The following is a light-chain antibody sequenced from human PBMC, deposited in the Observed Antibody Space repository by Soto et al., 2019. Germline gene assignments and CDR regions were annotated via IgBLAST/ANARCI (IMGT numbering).Light chain of an antibody. J-gene: IGLJ1*01. CDR1: SSDVGGYNY. Sequence: QSVLTQPPSASGSPGQSVTISCTGTSSDVGGYNYVSWYQQHPGKALKLVIYEVTKRPSGVPDRFSGSKSGNTASLTVSGLQAEDEADYYCSSFTGASTIFGTGTKVTVL. CDR2: EVT. V-gene: IGLV2-8*01. CDR3: SSFTGASTI.